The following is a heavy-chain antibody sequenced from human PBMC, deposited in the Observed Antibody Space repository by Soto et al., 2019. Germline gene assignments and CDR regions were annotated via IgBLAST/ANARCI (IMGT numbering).Heavy chain of an antibody. J-gene: IGHJ4*02. Sequence: QVQLVQSGAEVKKPGASVKVSCKASGYTFTSYGISWVRQAPGQGLEWMGGISAYNGNTNYAQKLQGRVTMTTDTSTSTAYMELRSLRSDDTAVYYCSVTGWELPIRDYFDYWGQGTLVTVSS. CDR2: ISAYNGNT. D-gene: IGHD1-26*01. CDR3: SVTGWELPIRDYFDY. V-gene: IGHV1-18*01. CDR1: GYTFTSYG.